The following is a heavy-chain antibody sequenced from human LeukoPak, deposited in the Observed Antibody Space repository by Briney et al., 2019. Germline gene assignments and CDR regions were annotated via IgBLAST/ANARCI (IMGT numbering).Heavy chain of an antibody. J-gene: IGHJ5*02. Sequence: ASVKVSCKASGGTFSTYAISWVRQAPGQGLEWMGGIIPMFGTANYAQKFQGRVTITADKSTSTAYMELSSLRSEDTAVYYCAREDYKRAAAGTGWFDPWGQGTLVTVSS. CDR2: IIPMFGTA. CDR3: AREDYKRAAAGTGWFDP. CDR1: GGTFSTYA. V-gene: IGHV1-69*06. D-gene: IGHD6-13*01.